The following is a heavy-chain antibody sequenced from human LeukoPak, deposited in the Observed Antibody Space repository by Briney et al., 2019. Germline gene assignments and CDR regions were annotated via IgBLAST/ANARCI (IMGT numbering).Heavy chain of an antibody. V-gene: IGHV3-30*18. CDR3: AKEGHGGSSWSYYFDY. D-gene: IGHD6-13*01. CDR1: GFIFSNYG. Sequence: GGSLRLSCAASGFIFSNYGMCWVRQAPGKGLEWVAVISYDGSNKYYADSVKGRFTISRDNSKNTLSLQMNSLRAEDTAVYYCAKEGHGGSSWSYYFDYWGQGTLVTVSS. J-gene: IGHJ4*02. CDR2: ISYDGSNK.